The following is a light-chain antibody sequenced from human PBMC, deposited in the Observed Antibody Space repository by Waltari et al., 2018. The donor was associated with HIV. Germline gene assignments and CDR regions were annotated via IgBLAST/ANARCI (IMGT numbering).Light chain of an antibody. CDR3: QQYFTVRPT. Sequence: DIVMTQSPESLTVSLGARATINCRASRTVLSESDNRNYLAWYQQKQGQSPNGLIYWASPRQSGVPNRFSASGSGTNFSLTISSLQAEDVALYYCQQYFTVRPTFGGGTKVEI. CDR1: RTVLSESDNRNY. J-gene: IGKJ4*01. CDR2: WAS. V-gene: IGKV4-1*01.